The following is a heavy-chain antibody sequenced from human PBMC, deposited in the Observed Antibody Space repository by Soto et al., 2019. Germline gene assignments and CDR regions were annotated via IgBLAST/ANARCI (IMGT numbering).Heavy chain of an antibody. Sequence: GESLKISCNGSGYSFTSYWISWVRQMPGKGLEWMGRIDPSDSYTNYSPSFQGHVTISADKSISTAYLQWSSLKASDTAMYYCASTVGYCSGGSCYSYYYGMDVWGQGTTVTVSS. V-gene: IGHV5-10-1*01. CDR3: ASTVGYCSGGSCYSYYYGMDV. CDR1: GYSFTSYW. CDR2: IDPSDSYT. J-gene: IGHJ6*02. D-gene: IGHD2-15*01.